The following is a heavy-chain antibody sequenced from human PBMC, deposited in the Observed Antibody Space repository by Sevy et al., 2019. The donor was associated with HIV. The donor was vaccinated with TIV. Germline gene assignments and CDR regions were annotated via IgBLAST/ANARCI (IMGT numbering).Heavy chain of an antibody. CDR1: GFTFSSYW. D-gene: IGHD3-9*01. Sequence: GESLKISCAASGFTFSSYWMHWVRQAPGKGLVWVSRINSDGSSTSYADSVKGRFTISRDNAKNTLYLRINSLRAEDTAVYYCARDGGPLRYFDWHHYYGMDVWGQGTTVTVSS. J-gene: IGHJ6*02. CDR2: INSDGSST. V-gene: IGHV3-74*01. CDR3: ARDGGPLRYFDWHHYYGMDV.